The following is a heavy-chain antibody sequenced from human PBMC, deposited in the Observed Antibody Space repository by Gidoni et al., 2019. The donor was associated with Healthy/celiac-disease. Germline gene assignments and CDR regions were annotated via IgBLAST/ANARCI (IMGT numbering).Heavy chain of an antibody. CDR3: ARYPGYSSGWSPL. V-gene: IGHV3-21*01. Sequence: EVQLVESGGGLVKPGGSLRLSCAASGFTFSSYSMNWVRQAPGKGLEWVSSISSSSYIYYADSVKGRFTISRDNAKNSLYLQMNSLRAEDTAVYYCARYPGYSSGWSPLWGQGTLVTVSS. CDR1: GFTFSSYS. J-gene: IGHJ4*02. CDR2: ISSSSYI. D-gene: IGHD6-19*01.